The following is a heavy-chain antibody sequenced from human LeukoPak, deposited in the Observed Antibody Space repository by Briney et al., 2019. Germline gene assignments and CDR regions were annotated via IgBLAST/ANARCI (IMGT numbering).Heavy chain of an antibody. CDR1: GFTFSSYS. CDR2: ISSSSSTI. D-gene: IGHD3-3*01. CDR3: ARDLNDFWSGYSYDY. V-gene: IGHV3-48*01. Sequence: TGGPLRLSCAASGFTFSSYSMNWVRQAPGKGLEWVSYISSSSSTIYYADSVKGRFTISRDNAKNSLYLQMNSLRAEDTAVYYCARDLNDFWSGYSYDYWGQGTLVTVSS. J-gene: IGHJ4*02.